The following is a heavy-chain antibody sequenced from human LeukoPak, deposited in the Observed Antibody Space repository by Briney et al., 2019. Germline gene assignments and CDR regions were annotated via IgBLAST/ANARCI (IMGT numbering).Heavy chain of an antibody. CDR1: GGSISSSYYY. CDR3: ARHYGP. Sequence: SETLSLTCTVSGGSISSSYYYWGWIRQPPGKGLEWIGSIYSSGSTYYNPSLKSRVTISVDTSKNQFSLKLTSVTAADTAVNYCARHYGPWGQGTLVTVSS. V-gene: IGHV4-39*01. CDR2: IYSSGST. D-gene: IGHD4-17*01. J-gene: IGHJ5*02.